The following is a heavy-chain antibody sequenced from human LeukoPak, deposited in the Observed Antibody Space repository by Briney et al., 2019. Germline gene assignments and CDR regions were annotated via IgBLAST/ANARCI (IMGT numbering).Heavy chain of an antibody. D-gene: IGHD3-10*01. CDR2: ISAYNGNT. Sequence: ASVKVSCNTSGYTFTSYGISWVRQAPGQGLEWMGWISAYNGNTNYAQKLQGRVTMTTDTSTSTAYMELRSLRSDDTAVYYCVRGALLWFGELQAFDIWGQGTMVTVSS. V-gene: IGHV1-18*01. CDR1: GYTFTSYG. CDR3: VRGALLWFGELQAFDI. J-gene: IGHJ3*02.